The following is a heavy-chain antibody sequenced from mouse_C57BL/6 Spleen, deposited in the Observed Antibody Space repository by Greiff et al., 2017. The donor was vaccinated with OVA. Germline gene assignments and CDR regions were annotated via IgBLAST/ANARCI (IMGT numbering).Heavy chain of an antibody. V-gene: IGHV7-1*01. Sequence: EVKLMESGGGLVQSGRSLRLSCATSGFTFSDFYMEWVRQAPGKGLEWIAASRNKANDYTTEYSASVKGRFIVSRDTSQSILYLQMNALRAEDTAIYYCARDADTTVVGYFDYWGQGTTLTVSS. J-gene: IGHJ2*01. D-gene: IGHD1-1*01. CDR3: ARDADTTVVGYFDY. CDR2: SRNKANDYTT. CDR1: GFTFSDFY.